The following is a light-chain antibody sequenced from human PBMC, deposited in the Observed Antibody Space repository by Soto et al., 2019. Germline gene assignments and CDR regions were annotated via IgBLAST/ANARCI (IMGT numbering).Light chain of an antibody. J-gene: IGKJ5*01. CDR1: QSVSSY. CDR2: DAS. Sequence: EMVLTQSPATLSLSPGERATLSCRTSQSVSSYFAWYQQKPGRAPRLLIYDASNRATGIPARFIGSGSGTDFTLTISSLEPEDFALYYCQQRSNWPITFGQGTRLEIK. V-gene: IGKV3-11*01. CDR3: QQRSNWPIT.